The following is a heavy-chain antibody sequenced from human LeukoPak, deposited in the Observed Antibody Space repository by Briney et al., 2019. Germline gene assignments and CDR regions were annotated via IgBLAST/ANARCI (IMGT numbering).Heavy chain of an antibody. V-gene: IGHV3-21*01. D-gene: IGHD2-2*01. CDR3: ARDEVACSSTNCYFVY. CDR1: GFTFSAYS. Sequence: GGSLRLSCAASGFTFSAYSMNWVRQAPGKGLEWVSFISSSSSSIYYADSVKGRFTISRDNAKNSLYLQVNSLRAEDTAVYYCARDEVACSSTNCYFVYWGQGTLVTVSP. CDR2: ISSSSSSI. J-gene: IGHJ4*02.